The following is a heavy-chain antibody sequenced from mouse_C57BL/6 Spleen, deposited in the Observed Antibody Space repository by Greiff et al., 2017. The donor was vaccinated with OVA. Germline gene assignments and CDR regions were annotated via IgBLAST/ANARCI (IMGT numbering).Heavy chain of an antibody. CDR1: GYSITSGYY. V-gene: IGHV3-6*01. J-gene: IGHJ2*01. CDR3: ARHSNFDY. D-gene: IGHD2-5*01. CDR2: ISYDGSN. Sequence: VQLQQSGPGLVKPSQSLSLTCSVTGYSITSGYYWNWIRQFPGNKLEWMSYISYDGSNNYNPSLKNRISITRDTSKNQFFLKLNSVTTEDTATYYCARHSNFDYWGQGTTLTVSS.